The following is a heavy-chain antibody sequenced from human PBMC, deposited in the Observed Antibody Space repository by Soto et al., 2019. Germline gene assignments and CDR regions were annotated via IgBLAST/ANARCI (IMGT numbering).Heavy chain of an antibody. CDR3: ARFGGDAFDI. CDR2: IYYSGST. CDR1: GGSISSYY. Sequence: SETLSLTCTVSGGSISSYYWSWIRQPPGKGLEWIGYIYYSGSTNYNPSLKSRVTISVDTSKNQFSLKLSSVTAADTAVYYCARFGGDAFDIWGQGTMVTVSS. V-gene: IGHV4-59*01. D-gene: IGHD3-10*01. J-gene: IGHJ3*02.